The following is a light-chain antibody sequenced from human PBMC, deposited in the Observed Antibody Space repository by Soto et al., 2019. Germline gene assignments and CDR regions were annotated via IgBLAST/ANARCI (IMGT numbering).Light chain of an antibody. Sequence: DIQMTQSPSALSASVGDRVTITCQASKSISSWLAWYQQKPGKAPRLLIYDASYLERGVPSRFSGSGSATEFTLTISDLQPDDLATYYCQQYNNFWTFGPGTKVEI. CDR3: QQYNNFWT. CDR1: KSISSW. V-gene: IGKV1-5*01. J-gene: IGKJ1*01. CDR2: DAS.